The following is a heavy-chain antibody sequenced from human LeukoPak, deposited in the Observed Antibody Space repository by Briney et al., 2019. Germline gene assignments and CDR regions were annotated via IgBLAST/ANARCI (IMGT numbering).Heavy chain of an antibody. J-gene: IGHJ4*02. Sequence: GGSLRLSCAGSGFIFNHYGMHWVRQAPGKGLEWVSFIRYGGSKKYHADSVKGRFSISRDDSKNTLYLQMNSLRAEDTALYYCAKDGDTSYYDLDSWGQGTLVTVSS. D-gene: IGHD3-3*01. CDR2: IRYGGSKK. CDR1: GFIFNHYG. CDR3: AKDGDTSYYDLDS. V-gene: IGHV3-30*02.